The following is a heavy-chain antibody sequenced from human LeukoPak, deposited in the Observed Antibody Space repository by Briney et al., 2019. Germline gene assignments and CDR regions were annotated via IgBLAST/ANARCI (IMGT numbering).Heavy chain of an antibody. V-gene: IGHV3-33*01. CDR2: IWYDGSNK. D-gene: IGHD2-21*01. CDR1: GFTFSSYG. Sequence: GRSLRLSCAASGFTFSSYGMHWVRQAPGKGLEWVAVIWYDGSNKHYADSVKGRFTISRDNSKNTLYLQMNSLRAEDTAVYYCARDAIVVVPGAPDYWGQGTLVTVSS. J-gene: IGHJ4*02. CDR3: ARDAIVVVPGAPDY.